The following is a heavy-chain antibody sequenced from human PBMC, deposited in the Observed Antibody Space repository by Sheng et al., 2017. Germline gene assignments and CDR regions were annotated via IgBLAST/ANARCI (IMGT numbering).Heavy chain of an antibody. CDR1: GFTFSTYA. D-gene: IGHD3-9*01. CDR3: ARDPYYDILTGYFDY. J-gene: IGHJ4*02. CDR2: ISYGGSNE. V-gene: IGHV3-30*04. Sequence: QVHLVESGGGVVQPGRSLRLSCAASGFTFSTYAMHWIRQAPGKGLEWVAVISYGGSNEYYADSVKGRFTISRDNSKNTLYLQLNSLRADDTAVYYCARDPYYDILTGYFDYWGQGMLVTVSS.